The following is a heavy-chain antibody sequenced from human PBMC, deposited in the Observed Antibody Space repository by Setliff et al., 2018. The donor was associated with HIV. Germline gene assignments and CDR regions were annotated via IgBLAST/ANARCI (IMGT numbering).Heavy chain of an antibody. CDR2: IYASGNT. CDR3: ARDSYVQARDY. CDR1: GDSINSGNYY. V-gene: IGHV4-61*02. Sequence: SETLSLTCTVSGDSINSGNYYWSWIRQPAGKGLEWIGRIYASGNTNYNPSLQSRVTMSVDMSKNQFSLKLSSVTAADTAVYYCARDSYVQARDYWGQGTLVTVSS. D-gene: IGHD3-16*01. J-gene: IGHJ4*02.